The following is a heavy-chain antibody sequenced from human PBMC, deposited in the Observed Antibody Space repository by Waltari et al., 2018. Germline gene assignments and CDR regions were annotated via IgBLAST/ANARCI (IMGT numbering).Heavy chain of an antibody. CDR2: VHRTGQT. Sequence: QLQLHQSGPGLVKPSESLSLTCVVSGDSMSGSDFWSWVRQSPRKGLEWIGQVHRTGQTNYNPSLAGRVTVSIDTSNKQFSLTVSSPTAADTAIYYCARDRGRGLYLDSWGQGTLVTVSP. J-gene: IGHJ4*02. D-gene: IGHD2-15*01. CDR3: ARDRGRGLYLDS. CDR1: GDSMSGSDF. V-gene: IGHV4-4*02.